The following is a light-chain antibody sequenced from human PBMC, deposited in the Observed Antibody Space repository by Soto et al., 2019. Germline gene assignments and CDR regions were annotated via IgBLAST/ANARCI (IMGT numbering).Light chain of an antibody. J-gene: IGKJ1*01. CDR1: QSVNAN. Sequence: EVVMTQSPATLSVSPGERATLSCRASQSVNANLAWYQQKPGQAPRLLIHGASNRATGIPARFSGSGFGTEFMLSSRLLQSEDCAVYYWQQYNTWLWTFGPGTKVEI. CDR3: QQYNTWLWT. CDR2: GAS. V-gene: IGKV3-15*01.